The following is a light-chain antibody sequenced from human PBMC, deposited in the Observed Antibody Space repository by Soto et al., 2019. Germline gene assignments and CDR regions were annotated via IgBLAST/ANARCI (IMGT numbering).Light chain of an antibody. V-gene: IGLV2-14*01. Sequence: QSALTQPASVSGSPGQSLTISCTGTNSDVGAYNYVSWYQQHPGKPPKLVIYQVTNRPSGVSDRFSGSKSGGAASLTISGLQAEDEADYYCIPDTSGGIVVFGGVTKVTVL. CDR1: NSDVGAYNY. J-gene: IGLJ2*01. CDR3: IPDTSGGIVV. CDR2: QVT.